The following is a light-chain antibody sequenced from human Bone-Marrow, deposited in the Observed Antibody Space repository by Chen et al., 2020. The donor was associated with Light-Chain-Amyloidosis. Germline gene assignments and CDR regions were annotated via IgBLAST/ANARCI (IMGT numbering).Light chain of an antibody. CDR2: EDD. CDR1: SGSIATNY. CDR3: QSYQGSSQGV. Sequence: NFMLTQPHSVSESPGKTVIISCTRSSGSIATNYVQWYQQRPGSSPTTVLYEDDQRPSGVPDRFSGSSDRSSTSASLTISGLKTEGEADYYCQSYQGSSQGVFGGGTKLTVL. J-gene: IGLJ3*02. V-gene: IGLV6-57*01.